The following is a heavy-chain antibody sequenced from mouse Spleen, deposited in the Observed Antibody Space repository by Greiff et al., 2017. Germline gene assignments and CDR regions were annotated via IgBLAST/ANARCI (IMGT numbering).Heavy chain of an antibody. V-gene: IGHV10-1*01. CDR1: GFSFNTYA. J-gene: IGHJ3*01. Sequence: EVKLMESGGGLVQPKGSLKLSCAASGFSFNTYAMNWVRQAPGKGLEWVAHIRSKSNNYATYYADSVKDRFTISRDDSESMLYLQMNNLKTEDTAMYYCVRRGFAYWGQGTLVTVSA. CDR2: IRSKSNNYAT. CDR3: VRRGFAY.